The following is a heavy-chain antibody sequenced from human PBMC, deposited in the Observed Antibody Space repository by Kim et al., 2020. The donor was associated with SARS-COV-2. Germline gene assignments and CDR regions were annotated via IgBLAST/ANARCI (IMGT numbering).Heavy chain of an antibody. CDR3: TTWSGSS. Sequence: GGSTSCATPVTDRFTISRDDSKNTLYLQMDRLKTEDTAVFYCTTWSGSSWGQGTLVTVSS. D-gene: IGHD3-10*01. CDR2: GGST. J-gene: IGHJ5*02. V-gene: IGHV3-15*06.